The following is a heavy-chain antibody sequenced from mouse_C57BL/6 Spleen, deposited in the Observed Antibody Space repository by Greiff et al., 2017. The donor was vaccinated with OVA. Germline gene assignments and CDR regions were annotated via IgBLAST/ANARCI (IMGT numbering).Heavy chain of an antibody. CDR2: IWSGGST. D-gene: IGHD1-1*01. V-gene: IGHV2-2*01. Sequence: VQLQQSGPGLVQPSQSLSITCTVSGFSLTSYGVHWVRQSPGKGLEWLGVIWSGGSTDYNAAFISRLSISKDKSKSQVFFKMNSLQAYDTAIYYCARKGGLRPYAMDYWGQGTSVTVSS. CDR1: GFSLTSYG. J-gene: IGHJ4*01. CDR3: ARKGGLRPYAMDY.